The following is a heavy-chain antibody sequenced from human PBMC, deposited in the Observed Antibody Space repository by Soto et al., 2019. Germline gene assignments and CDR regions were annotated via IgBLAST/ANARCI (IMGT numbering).Heavy chain of an antibody. CDR1: GFSLSSSAVG. Sequence: QITLKESGPTLLKPTQTLTLTCTFSGFSLSSSAVGVNWIRQPPGKALEWLALIYWNDDEHYSPSLRSRLTLTKDTSKNPVVLTMTNVDPVDTATYSCAHGSGWLSDFWGQGTLVTVS. D-gene: IGHD6-19*01. CDR3: AHGSGWLSDF. V-gene: IGHV2-5*01. J-gene: IGHJ4*02. CDR2: IYWNDDE.